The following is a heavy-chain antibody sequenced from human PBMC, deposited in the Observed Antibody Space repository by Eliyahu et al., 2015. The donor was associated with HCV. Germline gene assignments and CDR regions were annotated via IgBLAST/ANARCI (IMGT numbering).Heavy chain of an antibody. D-gene: IGHD5-12*01. CDR3: ARVREDGYSGYDLKT. V-gene: IGHV1-69*06. CDR1: GGXFSXYA. CDR2: IIPIFGTA. Sequence: QVQLVQSGAEVKKPGSSVKVXCKASGGXFSXYAISWVRQAPGQGLEWMGGIIPIFGTANYAQKFQGRVTITADKSTSTAYMELSSLRSEDTAVYYCARVREDGYSGYDLKTWGQGTLVTVSS. J-gene: IGHJ4*02.